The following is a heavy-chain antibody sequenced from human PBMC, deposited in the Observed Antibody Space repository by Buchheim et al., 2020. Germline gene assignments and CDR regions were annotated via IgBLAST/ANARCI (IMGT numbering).Heavy chain of an antibody. V-gene: IGHV4-34*01. CDR1: GGSFSGYY. Sequence: QVQLQQWGAGLLKPSETLSLTCAVYGGSFSGYYWSWIRQPPGKGLEWIGEINHSGSTNYNPSLNSRVTISVDTSKNQVPLKLSSVPAADTAVYYCARVWRGACEYWGQGTL. CDR3: ARVWRGACEY. D-gene: IGHD1-1*01. CDR2: INHSGST. J-gene: IGHJ4*02.